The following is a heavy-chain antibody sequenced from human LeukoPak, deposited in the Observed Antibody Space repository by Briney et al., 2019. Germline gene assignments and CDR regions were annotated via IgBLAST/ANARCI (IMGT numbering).Heavy chain of an antibody. CDR2: IYYSGST. J-gene: IGHJ4*02. V-gene: IGHV4-31*03. CDR3: ARAPHDYGGNSADY. D-gene: IGHD4-17*01. CDR1: GGSISSGGYY. Sequence: SETLSLTCTDSGGSISSGGYYWSWIRQHPGKGLEWIGYIYYSGSTYYNPSLKSRVTISVDTSKNQFSLKLSSVTAADTAVYYCARAPHDYGGNSADYWGQGTLVTVSS.